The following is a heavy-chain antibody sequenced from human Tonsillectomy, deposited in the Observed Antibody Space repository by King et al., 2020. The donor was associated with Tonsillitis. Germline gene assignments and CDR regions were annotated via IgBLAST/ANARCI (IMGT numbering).Heavy chain of an antibody. D-gene: IGHD6-6*01. J-gene: IGHJ3*02. CDR2: FDPEDGET. CDR1: GYTLTELS. CDR3: ATDYRVGSSSSGAFDI. V-gene: IGHV1-24*01. Sequence: QLVQSGAEVKKPGASVKVSCQVSGYTLTELSMHWVRQAPGKGLEWMGGFDPEDGETIYAQKFQGRVTMTEDTSTDTAYMELSSVRSEDTAVYYCATDYRVGSSSSGAFDIWGQGTMVTVSS.